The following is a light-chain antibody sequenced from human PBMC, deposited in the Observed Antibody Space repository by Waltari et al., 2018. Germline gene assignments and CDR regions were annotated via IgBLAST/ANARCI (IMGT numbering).Light chain of an antibody. J-gene: IGLJ1*01. CDR3: CSYAGSGTYV. Sequence: QSALTQPASVSGTPGPSITISCTGNNSDVGNYNLVSWYQHHPGEAPKLMICEVIKRPSGVSNRFSGSKSGNTASLTISVLQAEDEADYYCCSYAGSGTYVFGTGTKVTVL. V-gene: IGLV2-23*02. CDR2: EVI. CDR1: NSDVGNYNL.